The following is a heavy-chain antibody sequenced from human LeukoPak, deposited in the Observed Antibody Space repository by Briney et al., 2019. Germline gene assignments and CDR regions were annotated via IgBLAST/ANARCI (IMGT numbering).Heavy chain of an antibody. Sequence: ASVKVSCKASGYTFTSYYMHWVRQAPGQGLEWMGIINPSGGSTSYAQKFQGRVTMTTDTSTSTAYMELRSLRSDDTAVYYCAREYYDILTGYFSPWGQGTLVTVSS. CDR3: AREYYDILTGYFSP. J-gene: IGHJ5*02. CDR1: GYTFTSYY. D-gene: IGHD3-9*01. V-gene: IGHV1-46*01. CDR2: INPSGGST.